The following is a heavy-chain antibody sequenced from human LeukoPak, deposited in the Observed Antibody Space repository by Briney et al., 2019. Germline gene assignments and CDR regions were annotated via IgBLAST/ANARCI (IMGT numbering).Heavy chain of an antibody. D-gene: IGHD2-2*01. CDR2: IYHSGNI. J-gene: IGHJ3*02. CDR1: GYSISSSYY. Sequence: SETLSLTCAVSGYSISSSYYWGWIRQPPGKGLEWIGSIYHSGNIYYNPSLKSRVTISVDTSKNQFSLNLSSVTAADTAVYYCARSPRPCSSTSCYAKTADGAFDIWGQGTMVTVSS. V-gene: IGHV4-38-2*01. CDR3: ARSPRPCSSTSCYAKTADGAFDI.